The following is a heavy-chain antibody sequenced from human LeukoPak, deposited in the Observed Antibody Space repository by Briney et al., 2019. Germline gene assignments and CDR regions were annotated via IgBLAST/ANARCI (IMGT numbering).Heavy chain of an antibody. Sequence: GGSLRLSCAASGFTVTSNHMNGVRQAPGKGLEWVSIIYTGGTTHYADSLKDRFTISRDDSKNTLYLQMNSLRAEDTAVYYCARDSSSYYFDYWGQGTLVTVSS. CDR1: GFTVTSNH. D-gene: IGHD6-6*01. CDR2: IYTGGTT. CDR3: ARDSSSYYFDY. J-gene: IGHJ4*02. V-gene: IGHV3-66*01.